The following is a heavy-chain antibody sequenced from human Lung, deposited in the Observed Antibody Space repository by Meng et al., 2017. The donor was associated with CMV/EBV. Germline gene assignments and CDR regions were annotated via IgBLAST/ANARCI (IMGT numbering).Heavy chain of an antibody. Sequence: VHVAHAGPGLVKPSQTRSLTCAIPGDIVPSNSAAWHWIRQSPSRGLEWLGRTYYRSKWYHEYAVSVKSRITISPDTPKNQFSLQLNSMTPEDTAVYYCARGINGGCGDWGQGTLVTVSS. D-gene: IGHD4-23*01. CDR2: TYYRSKWYH. J-gene: IGHJ4*02. CDR1: GDIVPSNSAA. V-gene: IGHV6-1*01. CDR3: ARGINGGCGD.